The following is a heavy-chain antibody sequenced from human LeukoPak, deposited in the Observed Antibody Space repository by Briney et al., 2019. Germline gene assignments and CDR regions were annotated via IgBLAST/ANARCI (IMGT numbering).Heavy chain of an antibody. J-gene: IGHJ3*02. V-gene: IGHV3-23*01. CDR2: ISGSGGST. D-gene: IGHD3-9*01. CDR3: ARAGTNYDILTGYPNDAFDI. CDR1: GFTFSNYA. Sequence: AGGSLRLSCAASGFTFSNYAMSWVRQAPGKGLEWVSAISGSGGSTYYADSVKGRFTISSDNSKNTLYLQMNSLRAENTAVYYCARAGTNYDILTGYPNDAFDIWGQGTMVTVSS.